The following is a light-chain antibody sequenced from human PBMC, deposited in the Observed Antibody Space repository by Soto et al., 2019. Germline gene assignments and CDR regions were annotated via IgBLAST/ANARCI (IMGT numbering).Light chain of an antibody. CDR3: CSYAGSSTQA. Sequence: QSVLTQPASVSGSPGQSITISCTGTSSDVGSYNLVSWYQQHPGKAPKLMIYEVSKRPSGVSNRFSGSKSGNTASLTISGLQAEDEADYYCCSYAGSSTQAFGTGTKVTVL. J-gene: IGLJ1*01. CDR2: EVS. CDR1: SSDVGSYNL. V-gene: IGLV2-23*02.